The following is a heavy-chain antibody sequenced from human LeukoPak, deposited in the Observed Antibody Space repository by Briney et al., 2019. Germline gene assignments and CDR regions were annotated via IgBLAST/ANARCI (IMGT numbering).Heavy chain of an antibody. CDR1: GGSFSGYY. CDR2: INHSGTT. V-gene: IGHV4-34*01. J-gene: IGHJ5*02. Sequence: PSETLSLTCAVYGGSFSGYYWSWIRQPPGKGLEWIGEINHSGTTNYNPSLKSRVTISVDTSKNQFSLKLSSVAAADTAVYYCARGRVDCSSTSCRRFDPWGQGTLVTVSS. CDR3: ARGRVDCSSTSCRRFDP. D-gene: IGHD2-2*01.